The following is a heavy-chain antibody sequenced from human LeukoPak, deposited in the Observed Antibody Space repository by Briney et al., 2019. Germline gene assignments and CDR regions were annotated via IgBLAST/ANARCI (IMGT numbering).Heavy chain of an antibody. J-gene: IGHJ4*02. CDR1: GGSISSGVYY. V-gene: IGHV4-31*03. D-gene: IGHD1-26*01. CDR2: IYYSGSP. CDR3: ARDSSGSYYFDY. Sequence: SQTLSLTCTVSGGSISSGVYYWRWIRQHPGKGLEWIGYIYYSGSPYYNPSLKSRVTISVNTSKNQFSLKLSSVTAAETAVYYCARDSSGSYYFDYWGQGTLVTGSS.